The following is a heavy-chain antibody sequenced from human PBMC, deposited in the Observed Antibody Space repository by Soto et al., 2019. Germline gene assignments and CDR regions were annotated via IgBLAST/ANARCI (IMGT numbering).Heavy chain of an antibody. V-gene: IGHV3-48*03. D-gene: IGHD3-10*01. CDR2: ISTSGDTI. CDR1: GFTFSLYE. J-gene: IGHJ4*02. CDR3: TRGPPGDF. Sequence: GGSLRLSCAGSGFTFSLYELNWVRQAPGKGLEWVSYISTSGDTIYYADSVKGRFTISRDNAKTSLYLQMNRLRAEDTAVYYCTRGPPGDFWGQGTQVTVS.